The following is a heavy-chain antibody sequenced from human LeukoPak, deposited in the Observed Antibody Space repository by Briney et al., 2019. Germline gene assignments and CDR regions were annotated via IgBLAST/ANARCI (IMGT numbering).Heavy chain of an antibody. CDR2: IWYDGSNK. CDR1: GFTFSSYS. V-gene: IGHV3-33*08. D-gene: IGHD2-15*01. CDR3: ARDVGVGYFDY. Sequence: GGSLRLSFAASGFTFSSYSMNWVRQAPGKGLEWVAVIWYDGSNKYYADSVKGRFTISRDNSKNTLYLQMNSLRAEDTAVYYCARDVGVGYFDYWGQGTLVTVSS. J-gene: IGHJ4*02.